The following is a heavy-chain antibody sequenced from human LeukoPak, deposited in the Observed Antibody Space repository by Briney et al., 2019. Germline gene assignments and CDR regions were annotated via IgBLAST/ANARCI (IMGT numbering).Heavy chain of an antibody. CDR1: GLTFSSHS. D-gene: IGHD6-13*01. Sequence: GSLRLSCAVSGLTFSSHSMNWVRQAPGKGLEWLSHISSSSSTIYYADSVKGRFTISRDSAKNSLYLQMNSLRAEDTAVYYCATWAGTATGFSGPFDYWGQGTLVTVSS. CDR2: ISSSSSTI. V-gene: IGHV3-48*01. CDR3: ATWAGTATGFSGPFDY. J-gene: IGHJ4*02.